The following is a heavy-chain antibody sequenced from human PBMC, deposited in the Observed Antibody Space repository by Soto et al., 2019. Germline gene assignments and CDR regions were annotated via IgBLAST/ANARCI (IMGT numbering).Heavy chain of an antibody. CDR2: IYYSGST. D-gene: IGHD3-22*01. V-gene: IGHV4-59*01. CDR3: ARIYYDSSVYYYFFWSAP. Sequence: PSETLSLTCTVSGGSISSYYWSWIRQPPGKGLEWIGYIYYSGSTNYNPSLKSRVTISVDTSKNQFSLKLSSVTAADTAVYYCARIYYDSSVYYYFFWSAPWGQGTLATVPS. J-gene: IGHJ5*02. CDR1: GGSISSYY.